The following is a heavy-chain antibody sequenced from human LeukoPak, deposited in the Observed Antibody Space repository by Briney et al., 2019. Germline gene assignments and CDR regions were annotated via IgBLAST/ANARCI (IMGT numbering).Heavy chain of an antibody. J-gene: IGHJ6*03. Sequence: SETLSLTCAVYGGSFSGYYWSWIRQSPGKGREWIGEIIHSGSANYNPSLKSRVTISVDSSKNHFSLKLSSVTAADTAVYYCARADIVATIGGYYDYMDVWGKGTTVTVSS. D-gene: IGHD5-12*01. CDR1: GGSFSGYY. V-gene: IGHV4-34*12. CDR3: ARADIVATIGGYYDYMDV. CDR2: IIHSGSA.